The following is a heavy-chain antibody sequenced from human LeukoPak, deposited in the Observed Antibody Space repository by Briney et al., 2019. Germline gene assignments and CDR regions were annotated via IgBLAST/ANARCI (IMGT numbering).Heavy chain of an antibody. CDR1: GFTFSTYA. D-gene: IGHD2-15*01. CDR2: ISGSGGST. CDR3: AKRGTRQLLQKYYFDC. V-gene: IGHV3-23*01. J-gene: IGHJ4*02. Sequence: GGSLRLSCAASGFTFSTYAMSWVRQAPGKGLEWVSAISGSGGSTYYADSVKGRFTISRDNSKNTLYLQMNSLRAEDTAVYYCAKRGTRQLLQKYYFDCWGQGTLVTVSS.